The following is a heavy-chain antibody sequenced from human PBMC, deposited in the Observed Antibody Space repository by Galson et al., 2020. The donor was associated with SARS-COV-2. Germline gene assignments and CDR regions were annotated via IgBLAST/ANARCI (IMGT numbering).Heavy chain of an antibody. V-gene: IGHV4-59*08. CDR3: ARQDGYHYDYVDV. CDR1: GASISNYY. Sequence: SETLSLTCTVSGASISNYYWSWIRQPPGKGLEWIGYIYYSGSTNYNPSLKSRVTISVDTSKNQVSLKVSSVTAADTAVYYCARQDGYHYDYVDVWGKGTTVTVSS. CDR2: IYYSGST. J-gene: IGHJ6*03.